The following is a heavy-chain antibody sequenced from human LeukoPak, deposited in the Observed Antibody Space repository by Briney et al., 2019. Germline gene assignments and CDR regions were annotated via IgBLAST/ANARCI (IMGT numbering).Heavy chain of an antibody. V-gene: IGHV3-11*01. CDR1: GFTFSDYY. CDR3: ARGLLAVAGNWFDP. J-gene: IGHJ5*02. CDR2: ISSSGSTI. D-gene: IGHD6-19*01. Sequence: GGSLRLSCAASGFTFSDYYMSWIRQAPGKGLEWVSYISSSGSTIYCADSVKGRFTISRDNAKNSLYLQMNSLRAEDTAVYYCARGLLAVAGNWFDPWGQGTLVTVSS.